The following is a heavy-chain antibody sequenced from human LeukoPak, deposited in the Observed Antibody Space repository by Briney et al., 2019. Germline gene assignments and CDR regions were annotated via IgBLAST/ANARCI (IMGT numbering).Heavy chain of an antibody. CDR2: IYPGDSGT. V-gene: IGHV5-51*01. J-gene: IGHJ4*02. CDR1: GYIFTNYW. Sequence: GESLKTSCKGSGYIFTNYWIGWVRQMPGKGLEWMGIIYPGDSGTRYSPSFQGQVTISADKSITTAYLQWSSLKASDTAMYYCARQYGGNADYFNYWGQGTLVTVSS. D-gene: IGHD4-23*01. CDR3: ARQYGGNADYFNY.